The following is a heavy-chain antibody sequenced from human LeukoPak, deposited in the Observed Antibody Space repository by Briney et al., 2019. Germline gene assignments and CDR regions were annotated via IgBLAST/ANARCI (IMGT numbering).Heavy chain of an antibody. J-gene: IGHJ3*02. Sequence: ASVKVSCKASGYTFTGYYMHWVRQAPGQGLEWMGWINPNSGGTNYAQKFQGRVTMTRDTSISTAYMELSRLRSDDTAVYYCAREVGRTGDAFDIWGQGTMVTVSS. CDR3: AREVGRTGDAFDI. CDR2: INPNSGGT. D-gene: IGHD7-27*01. V-gene: IGHV1-2*02. CDR1: GYTFTGYY.